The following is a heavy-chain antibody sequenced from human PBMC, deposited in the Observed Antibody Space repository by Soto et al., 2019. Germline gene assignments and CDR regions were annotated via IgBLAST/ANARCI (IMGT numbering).Heavy chain of an antibody. Sequence: EVQLLESRGGLVQPGGTLRPSCAASGFAFSQFDMSWVRQSPGKGLEWVSAISASGSTKPYTDSVRGRFTISRDNFRKTVDLQMNSLRAEDTAVYHRTSHQIAICDFWGRGTLVTVSS. CDR2: ISASGSTK. D-gene: IGHD2-2*02. CDR1: GFAFSQFD. J-gene: IGHJ4*02. CDR3: TSHQIAICDF. V-gene: IGHV3-23*01.